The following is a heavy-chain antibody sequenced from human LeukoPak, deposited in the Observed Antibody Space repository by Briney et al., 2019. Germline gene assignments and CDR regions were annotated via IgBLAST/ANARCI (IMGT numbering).Heavy chain of an antibody. Sequence: GASVKVSCKASGGTFSSYAISWVRQAPGQGLEWMGRIIPILGIANYAQKFQGRVTITADKSTSTAYMELSSLRSEDTAVYYCAKDVSGWDWAFDIWGQGTMVTVSS. CDR3: AKDVSGWDWAFDI. CDR2: IIPILGIA. J-gene: IGHJ3*02. CDR1: GGTFSSYA. D-gene: IGHD1-26*01. V-gene: IGHV1-69*04.